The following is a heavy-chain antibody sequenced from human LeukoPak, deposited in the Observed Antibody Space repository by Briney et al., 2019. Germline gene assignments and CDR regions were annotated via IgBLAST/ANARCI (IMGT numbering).Heavy chain of an antibody. Sequence: ASVKVSCKASGYTFTSYAMHWVRQAPGQRLEWMGWINAGNGNTKYSQKFQGRVTITRDTSASTAYMELSSLRSEDTAVYYCARAGVPIYCSSTSCPVGVDAFDIWGQGTMVTVSS. J-gene: IGHJ3*02. D-gene: IGHD2-2*01. CDR1: GYTFTSYA. CDR2: INAGNGNT. CDR3: ARAGVPIYCSSTSCPVGVDAFDI. V-gene: IGHV1-3*01.